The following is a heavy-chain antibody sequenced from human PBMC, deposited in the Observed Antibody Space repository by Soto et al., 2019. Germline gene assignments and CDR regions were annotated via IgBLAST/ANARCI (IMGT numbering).Heavy chain of an antibody. J-gene: IGHJ1*01. Sequence: QVQLVESGGGVVQPGRSLRLSCAASGFSLSDRVMHWVRQAPGKGLEWVALISHDESNKDYADSVKGRFTISRDISKNTLYLQMDSLRAEDTAVYYCAREDESSGYAGTFHHWGQGTLVTVSS. CDR1: GFSLSDRV. V-gene: IGHV3-30*03. D-gene: IGHD3-22*01. CDR2: ISHDESNK. CDR3: AREDESSGYAGTFHH.